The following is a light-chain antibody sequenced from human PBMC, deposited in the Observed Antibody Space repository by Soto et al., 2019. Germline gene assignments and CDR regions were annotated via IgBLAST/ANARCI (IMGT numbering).Light chain of an antibody. CDR1: SSDVGSYNY. CDR3: TSWTSSSVV. CDR2: DVT. V-gene: IGLV2-14*01. J-gene: IGLJ2*01. Sequence: QSALTQPASVSGSPGQSITSSCTGTSSDVGSYNYVSWYQLHPGKAPKLLIYDVTYRPSGVSNRFSGSKSGNTASLTISGLQAEDEADYFCTSWTSSSVVFGGGTKLTVL.